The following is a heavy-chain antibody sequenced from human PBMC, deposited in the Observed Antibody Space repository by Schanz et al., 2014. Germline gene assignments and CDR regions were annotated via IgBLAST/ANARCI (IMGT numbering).Heavy chain of an antibody. CDR3: ARKMKLGIYGGVGHNSLDT. Sequence: EVQLLESGGGLVQPGGSLRLSCLASGFTFSSHCMHWVRQDPGKGLVWVASINSVGSNTDYADSVTGRFTISRDNAKNTLYLQMNTLRAEDTAVYYCARKMKLGIYGGVGHNSLDTWGQGTMVTVSS. CDR2: INSVGSNT. V-gene: IGHV3-74*02. J-gene: IGHJ3*02. D-gene: IGHD2-8*02. CDR1: GFTFSSHC.